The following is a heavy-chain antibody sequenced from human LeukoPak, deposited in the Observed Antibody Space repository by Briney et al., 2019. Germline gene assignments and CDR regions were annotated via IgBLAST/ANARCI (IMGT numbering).Heavy chain of an antibody. V-gene: IGHV1-46*01. CDR1: GYTFTGYY. Sequence: GASVKVSCKASGYTFTGYYMHWVRQAPGQGLEWMGVIDPAGGSTTYSQKFQDRVAMTRDMSTSTVYMELSSLTSEDSAVYYCARDPSVAGTVYYMDVWGKGTTVTASS. D-gene: IGHD6-19*01. CDR3: ARDPSVAGTVYYMDV. CDR2: IDPAGGST. J-gene: IGHJ6*03.